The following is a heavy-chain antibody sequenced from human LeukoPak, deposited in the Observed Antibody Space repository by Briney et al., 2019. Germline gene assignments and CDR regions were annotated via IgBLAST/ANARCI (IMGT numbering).Heavy chain of an antibody. Sequence: GGSLRLSCAASGFTFGTYSMNWVRQAPGKGLEWVSYIRSSSSTKYYADSVKGRFTISRDNTKKSLYLQMNGLRAEDTAIYYCARTFDSWGQGTMVTVSS. CDR2: IRSSSSTK. J-gene: IGHJ3*01. V-gene: IGHV3-48*04. D-gene: IGHD3-9*01. CDR3: ARTFDS. CDR1: GFTFGTYS.